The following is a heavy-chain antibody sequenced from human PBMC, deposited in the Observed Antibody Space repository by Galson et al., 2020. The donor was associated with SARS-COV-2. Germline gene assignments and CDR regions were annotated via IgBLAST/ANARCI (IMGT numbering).Heavy chain of an antibody. CDR2: ISHSGST. V-gene: IGHV4-59*02. Sequence: SETLSLTCTVSGGSVINNYWSWLRQPPGKRLEWIGYISHSGSTHYNPTLKRRVTITGDTPKKQFSLKLSSVTAADTAIYYCARAPYYYDRSGADWYFDLWGRGILVTVSS. CDR3: ARAPYYYDRSGADWYFDL. J-gene: IGHJ2*01. D-gene: IGHD3-22*01. CDR1: GGSVINNY.